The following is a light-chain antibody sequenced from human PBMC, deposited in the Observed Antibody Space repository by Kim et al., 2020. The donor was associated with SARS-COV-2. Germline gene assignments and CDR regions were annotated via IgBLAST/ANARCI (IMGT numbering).Light chain of an antibody. CDR1: QSLGTF. CDR2: DVS. V-gene: IGKV3-11*01. J-gene: IGKJ2*01. CDR3: QQRSNGPT. Sequence: LSWPPGQPATRPCRSWQSLGTFLAGYQQEPGQAPRLLSHDVSYSATDIPARFSCSGSETDFTLTISCLVAEDFAFYYCQQRSNGPTFGQGTNLYI.